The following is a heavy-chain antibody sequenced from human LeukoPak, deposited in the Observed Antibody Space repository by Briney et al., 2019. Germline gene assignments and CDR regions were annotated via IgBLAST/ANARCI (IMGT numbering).Heavy chain of an antibody. J-gene: IGHJ4*02. Sequence: SQTLSLTCAISGDSVSSNSAAWNWIRQSPSRGLEWLGRTYYRSKWYNDYAVSVKSRITINPDTSKNQFSLQLNSVTPEDTAVYYCAREYYDFWSGYYSFDYWAREPWSPSPQ. V-gene: IGHV6-1*01. D-gene: IGHD3-3*01. CDR2: TYYRSKWYN. CDR3: AREYYDFWSGYYSFDY. CDR1: GDSVSSNSAA.